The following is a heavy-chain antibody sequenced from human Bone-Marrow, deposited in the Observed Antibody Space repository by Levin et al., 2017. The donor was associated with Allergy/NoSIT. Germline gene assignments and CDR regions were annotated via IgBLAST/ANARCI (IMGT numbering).Heavy chain of an antibody. V-gene: IGHV1-2*02. CDR3: ARAGSTMVRGHPDY. CDR2: INPNSGGT. Sequence: GESLKISCKASGYTFTGYYMHWVRQAPGQGLEWMGWINPNSGGTNYAQKFQGRVTMTRDTSISTAYMELSRLRSDDTAVYYCARAGSTMVRGHPDYWGQGTLVTVSS. J-gene: IGHJ4*02. CDR1: GYTFTGYY. D-gene: IGHD3-10*01.